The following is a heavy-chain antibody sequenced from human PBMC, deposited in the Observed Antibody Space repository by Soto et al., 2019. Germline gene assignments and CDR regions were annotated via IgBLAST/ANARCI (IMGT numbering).Heavy chain of an antibody. CDR3: ARSVFP. V-gene: IGHV4-39*07. CDR1: GDSISSSNYY. CDR2: IYYSGIT. J-gene: IGHJ5*02. Sequence: SETLSLTCTVSGDSISSSNYYWGWIRQPPGKGLEWIANIYYSGITYCNPSLKSRVTISVDTSKNQFSLKLTSVTAADTAVYYCARSVFPWGQGTLVTVSS.